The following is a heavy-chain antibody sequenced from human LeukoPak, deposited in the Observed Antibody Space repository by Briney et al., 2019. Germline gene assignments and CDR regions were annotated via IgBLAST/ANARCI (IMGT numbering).Heavy chain of an antibody. CDR2: IWYDGSNE. CDR3: STGAYCSSTSCHEYFQH. Sequence: GRSLRLSCAASGFTFSSYGMHWVRQAPGKGLEWVAVIWYDGSNEYYADSVKGRFTISRDNSKNTLYLQMNSLRAEDTAVYYCSTGAYCSSTSCHEYFQHWGQGTLVTVSS. J-gene: IGHJ1*01. V-gene: IGHV3-30*19. D-gene: IGHD2-2*01. CDR1: GFTFSSYG.